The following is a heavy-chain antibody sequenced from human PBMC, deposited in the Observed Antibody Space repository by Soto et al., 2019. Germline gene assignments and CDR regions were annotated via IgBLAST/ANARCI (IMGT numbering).Heavy chain of an antibody. D-gene: IGHD2-2*01. CDR2: ISAYNGNT. V-gene: IGHV1-18*01. J-gene: IGHJ2*01. CDR3: ARHPVGYCISTSCYEGSDWYFDL. CDR1: GYTFTSYG. Sequence: QVQLVQSGAEVKKPGASVKVSCKASGYTFTSYGISWVRQAPGQGLEWMGWISAYNGNTNYAQKLQGRVTMTTDTSTSTAYIELRSLRSDDTAVYYCARHPVGYCISTSCYEGSDWYFDLWGRGTLVTVSS.